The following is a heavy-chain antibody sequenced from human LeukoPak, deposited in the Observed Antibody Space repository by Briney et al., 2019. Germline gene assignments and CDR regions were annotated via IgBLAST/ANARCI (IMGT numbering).Heavy chain of an antibody. Sequence: GESLQISCQGYGYSFTSYWIGWVRQMPGKGLEWMGIIYPGDSDTRYSPSFQGQVTISADKSISTAYLQWSSLKASDTAMYYCAIQVSAGIKTPYDSWGQGTLVTVSS. J-gene: IGHJ5*02. D-gene: IGHD3-16*01. CDR1: GYSFTSYW. CDR2: IYPGDSDT. CDR3: AIQVSAGIKTPYDS. V-gene: IGHV5-51*01.